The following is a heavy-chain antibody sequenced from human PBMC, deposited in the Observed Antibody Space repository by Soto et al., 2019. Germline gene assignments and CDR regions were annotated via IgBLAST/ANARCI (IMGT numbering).Heavy chain of an antibody. CDR1: GGSIRSGHNY. Sequence: SETLSLTCTVSGGSIRSGHNYWSWIRQTPGKGLEWIGYIYYRGSTYYNQSLKSRVTISVDTSMNQFSLTLTSVTAADTAVYYCARDPARGGGSYLGYFDHWGQGTPVTVS. V-gene: IGHV4-30-4*01. J-gene: IGHJ4*02. CDR3: ARDPARGGGSYLGYFDH. CDR2: IYYRGST. D-gene: IGHD1-26*01.